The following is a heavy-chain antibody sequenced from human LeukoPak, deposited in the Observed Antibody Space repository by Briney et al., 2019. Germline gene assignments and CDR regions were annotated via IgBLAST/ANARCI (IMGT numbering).Heavy chain of an antibody. CDR1: GGSISSYY. D-gene: IGHD1-7*01. CDR3: ARSHNWNYFPSLFYFDY. J-gene: IGHJ4*02. V-gene: IGHV4-4*07. Sequence: SETLSLTCTVSGGSISSYYWSWIRQPAGKGMEWIGRIYTSGSTNYNPSLKSRVTMSVDTSKNQFSLKLSSVTAAGTAVYYCARSHNWNYFPSLFYFDYWGQGTLVTVSS. CDR2: IYTSGST.